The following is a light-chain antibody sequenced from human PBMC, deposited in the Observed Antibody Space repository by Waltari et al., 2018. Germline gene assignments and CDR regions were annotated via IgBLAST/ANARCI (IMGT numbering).Light chain of an antibody. V-gene: IGKV2-28*01. Sequence: DIVMSQSLLSLPVTPGEPASISCRSSPSLLHSNAYNYLDWYLQKPGQSPQLLIYLGSNRASGVPDRFSGSGSGTDFTLKISRVEAEDVGVYYCMQALQTPWTFGQGTKVEIK. J-gene: IGKJ1*01. CDR3: MQALQTPWT. CDR2: LGS. CDR1: PSLLHSNAYNY.